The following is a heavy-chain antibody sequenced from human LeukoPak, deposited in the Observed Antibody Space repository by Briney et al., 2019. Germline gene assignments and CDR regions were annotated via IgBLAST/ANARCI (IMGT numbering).Heavy chain of an antibody. CDR3: AREWGGTMIVVVINTYNWFDH. D-gene: IGHD3-22*01. CDR2: IIPIFGIA. Sequence: ASVKVSCKASGGTFISYAISWVRQAPGQGLEWMGRIIPIFGIANYAQKFQGRVTTTADKSTSTAYMELSSLRSEDTAVYYCAREWGGTMIVVVINTYNWFDHWGQGTLVTVSS. V-gene: IGHV1-69*04. CDR1: GGTFISYA. J-gene: IGHJ5*02.